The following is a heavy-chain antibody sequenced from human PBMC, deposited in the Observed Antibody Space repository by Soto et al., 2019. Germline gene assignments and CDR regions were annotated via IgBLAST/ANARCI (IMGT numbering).Heavy chain of an antibody. D-gene: IGHD6-13*01. J-gene: IGHJ3*02. Sequence: EVQLVESGGGLVQPGRSLRLSCAASGFTFDDYAMHWVRLAPGKGLYWVSGISWDSGSIGYADSVKGRFTISRDNAKNALYLQMNSLRDEDTVLYYCAKDMYSSSGGAFDIWGQGTMVTVSS. CDR1: GFTFDDYA. CDR2: ISWDSGSI. CDR3: AKDMYSSSGGAFDI. V-gene: IGHV3-9*01.